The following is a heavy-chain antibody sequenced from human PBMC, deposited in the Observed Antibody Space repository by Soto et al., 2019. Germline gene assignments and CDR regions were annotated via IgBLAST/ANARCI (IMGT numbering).Heavy chain of an antibody. V-gene: IGHV4-59*01. CDR1: GGSISSYY. D-gene: IGHD4-17*01. CDR3: ARDDYGDYEGAFDI. CDR2: IYYSGNT. Sequence: QVQLQESGPGLVKPSETLSLTCTVSGGSISSYYWSWIRQPPGKGLEWIGYIYYSGNTNYNPSLKSRLTISVDTSENQCALKLSSVTAADTAVYYCARDDYGDYEGAFDIWGQGTMVTVSS. J-gene: IGHJ3*02.